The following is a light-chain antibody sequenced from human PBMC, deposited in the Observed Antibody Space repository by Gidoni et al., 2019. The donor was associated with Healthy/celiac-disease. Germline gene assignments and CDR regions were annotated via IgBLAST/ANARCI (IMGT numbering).Light chain of an antibody. J-gene: IGLJ2*01. CDR2: HDS. CDR1: KLGDKY. Sequence: SYELTQPPYVSVSPGQTASITCSGDKLGDKYACWYQQKPGQSPVLVIYHDSKRPSGIPERFSGSNSGNTATLTISGTQAMDEADYYCQAWDSSTVVFGGGTKLTVL. CDR3: QAWDSSTVV. V-gene: IGLV3-1*01.